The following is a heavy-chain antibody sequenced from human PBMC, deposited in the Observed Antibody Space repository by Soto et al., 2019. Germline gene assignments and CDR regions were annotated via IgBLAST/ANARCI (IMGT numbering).Heavy chain of an antibody. D-gene: IGHD3-16*02. V-gene: IGHV4-34*01. CDR1: GGSFSGYY. CDR3: ARHMITFGGVIVHYGMDV. CDR2: INHSGST. Sequence: PSETLSLTCAVYGGSFSGYYWSWIRQPPGKGLEWIGEINHSGSTNYNPSLKSRVTISVDKSKNQFSLKLSSVTAADTAVYYCARHMITFGGVIVHYGMDVWGQGTTVTVSS. J-gene: IGHJ6*02.